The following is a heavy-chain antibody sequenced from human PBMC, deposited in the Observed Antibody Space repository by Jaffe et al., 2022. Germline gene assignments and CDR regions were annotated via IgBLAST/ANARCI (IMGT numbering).Heavy chain of an antibody. J-gene: IGHJ4*02. CDR3: ARGGRITMVRGVIRPTGPKPRRADY. V-gene: IGHV4-34*01. Sequence: QVQLQQWGAGLLKPSETLSLTCAVYGGSFSGYYWSWIRQPPGKGLEWIGEINHSGSTNYNPSLKSRVTISVDTSKNQFSLKLSSVTAADTAVYYCARGGRITMVRGVIRPTGPKPRRADYWGQGTLVTVSS. CDR2: INHSGST. CDR1: GGSFSGYY. D-gene: IGHD3-10*01.